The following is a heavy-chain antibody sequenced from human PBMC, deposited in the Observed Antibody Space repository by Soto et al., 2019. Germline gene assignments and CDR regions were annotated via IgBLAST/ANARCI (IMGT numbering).Heavy chain of an antibody. CDR2: IFHTGSV. Sequence: QVQLQASGPGLVKPSGTLSLTCGVSGGSISSPNWWIWARQLPGKGLEWIGEIFHTGSVNYNPSLKSRVTLSLDKSKNQFSLKLTSVTAADTAVYFCAREQICNVVKCSNWFDPWGQGTLVTVSS. V-gene: IGHV4-4*02. J-gene: IGHJ5*02. D-gene: IGHD2-8*01. CDR1: GGSISSPNW. CDR3: AREQICNVVKCSNWFDP.